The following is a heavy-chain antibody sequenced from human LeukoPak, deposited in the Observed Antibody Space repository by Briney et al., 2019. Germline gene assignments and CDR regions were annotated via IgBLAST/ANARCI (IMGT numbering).Heavy chain of an antibody. D-gene: IGHD3-10*01. CDR1: GFTFSSYW. J-gene: IGHJ6*04. CDR2: IKPDGSEK. CDR3: AKDLAPQRTYYYGSGSPLDV. V-gene: IGHV3-7*01. Sequence: GGSLRLSCAASGFTFSSYWMSWVRQAPREMLEWVANIKPDGSEKYYIDSGKGRFIISRDNAKNSLFLQMNSLRAEDTAVYYCAKDLAPQRTYYYGSGSPLDVWGKGTTVTISS.